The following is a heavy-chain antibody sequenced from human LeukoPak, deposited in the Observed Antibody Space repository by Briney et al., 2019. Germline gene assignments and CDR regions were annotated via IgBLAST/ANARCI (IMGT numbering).Heavy chain of an antibody. CDR2: ISYDGSNK. CDR1: GFTFSSYG. J-gene: IGHJ3*02. D-gene: IGHD3-22*01. V-gene: IGHV3-30*18. CDR3: AKVGPYCYDSSGSQIRNDAFDI. Sequence: GGSLRLSCAASGFTFSSYGMHWVRQAPGKGLEWVAVISYDGSNKYYADSVKGRFTISRDNSKNTLYLQMNSLRAEDTAVYYCAKVGPYCYDSSGSQIRNDAFDIWGQGTMVTVSS.